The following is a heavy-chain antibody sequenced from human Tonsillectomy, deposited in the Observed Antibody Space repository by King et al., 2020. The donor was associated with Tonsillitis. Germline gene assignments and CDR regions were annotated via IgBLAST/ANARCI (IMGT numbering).Heavy chain of an antibody. CDR2: ISYDGSNK. J-gene: IGHJ6*02. Sequence: VQLVESGGGVVQPGRSLRLSCAASGFTFSSYAMHWVRQAPGKGLEWVAVISYDGSNKYYADSVKGRFTISRDNSKNTLYLQMNSLRAEDTAVYYCAREGITGTTGGIYYYGMDVWGQGTTVTVSS. CDR1: GFTFSSYA. CDR3: AREGITGTTGGIYYYGMDV. D-gene: IGHD1-7*01. V-gene: IGHV3-30-3*01.